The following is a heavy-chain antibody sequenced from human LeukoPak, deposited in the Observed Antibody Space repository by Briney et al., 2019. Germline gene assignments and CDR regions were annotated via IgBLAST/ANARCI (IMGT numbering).Heavy chain of an antibody. CDR3: ARSRDSGSYSGVDY. CDR2: INPSGGST. J-gene: IGHJ4*02. CDR1: GYTFTSYY. Sequence: ASVKVFCKASGYTFTSYYMHWVRQAPLQGLELMGIINPSGGSTSYAQKSQGRVTMTRDTSTSTVYMELNSLRSEDTAVYYCARSRDSGSYSGVDYWGQGTLVTVSS. V-gene: IGHV1-46*01. D-gene: IGHD1-26*01.